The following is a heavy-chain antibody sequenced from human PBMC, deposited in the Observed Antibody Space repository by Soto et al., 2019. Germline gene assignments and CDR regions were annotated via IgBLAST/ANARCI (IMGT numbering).Heavy chain of an antibody. Sequence: QVQLQESGPGLVKPSETLSLTCTVSGGSISSYYWSWIRQPPGKGLEWIGYIYYSGSTDYNPSLKSRVTISVDTSKNQFSLELTSVTAADTAVYYCARGLGGIVGGDWFDPWGQGSLVTVSS. J-gene: IGHJ5*02. CDR3: ARGLGGIVGGDWFDP. D-gene: IGHD1-26*01. CDR1: GGSISSYY. V-gene: IGHV4-59*01. CDR2: IYYSGST.